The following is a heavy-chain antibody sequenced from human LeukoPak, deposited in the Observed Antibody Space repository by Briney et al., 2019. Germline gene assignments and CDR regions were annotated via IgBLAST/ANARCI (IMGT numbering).Heavy chain of an antibody. D-gene: IGHD2-2*01. CDR2: ISGSGGST. V-gene: IGHV3-23*01. J-gene: IGHJ6*02. Sequence: GGSLRLSCAASGFTFSSYAMSWVRQAPGKGLEWVSAISGSGGSTYYADSMKGRFTISRNNSKNTLYLQMNSLRAEDTAVYYCARALGYCSSTSCPDWYYYGMDVWGQGTTVTVSS. CDR1: GFTFSSYA. CDR3: ARALGYCSSTSCPDWYYYGMDV.